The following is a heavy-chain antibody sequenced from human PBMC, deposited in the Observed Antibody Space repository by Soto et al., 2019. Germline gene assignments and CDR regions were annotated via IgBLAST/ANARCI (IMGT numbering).Heavy chain of an antibody. CDR3: ARRERAAGTDWWFDP. CDR2: IYYSGST. D-gene: IGHD6-13*01. Sequence: SETLSLTCTVSGGSISSSSFHWGWIRQPPGQGLERIGSIYYSGSTYYSPSLKSRVTISVDTSKNQFSLKLSSVTAADTAVYYCARRERAAGTDWWFDPWGQGTLVTVSS. CDR1: GGSISSSSFH. J-gene: IGHJ5*02. V-gene: IGHV4-39*01.